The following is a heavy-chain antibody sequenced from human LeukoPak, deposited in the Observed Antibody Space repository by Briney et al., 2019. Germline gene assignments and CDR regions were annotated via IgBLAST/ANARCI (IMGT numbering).Heavy chain of an antibody. Sequence: GGSLRLSCAASGFTFSSYWMHWVRQAPGKGLVWVSRINTDGSRTSYADSVKGRFTISRDNAKNTLYLQMNSLRAEDTAVYYCAKGSPGGSYYYYYMDVWGKGTTVTVSS. J-gene: IGHJ6*03. D-gene: IGHD3-10*01. CDR1: GFTFSSYW. V-gene: IGHV3-74*01. CDR3: AKGSPGGSYYYYYMDV. CDR2: INTDGSRT.